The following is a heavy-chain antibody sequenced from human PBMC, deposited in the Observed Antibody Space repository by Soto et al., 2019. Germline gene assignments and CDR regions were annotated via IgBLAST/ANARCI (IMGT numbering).Heavy chain of an antibody. V-gene: IGHV3-23*01. Sequence: GGSLRLSCAASGFTFSSYAMSWVLQAPWKGLEWVSAISGSGGSTYYADSVKGRFTISRDNSKNTLYLQMNSLRAEDAAVYYCAKDQQAASGYPEGFDYWGQGTLVTVSS. D-gene: IGHD5-12*01. CDR2: ISGSGGST. CDR3: AKDQQAASGYPEGFDY. CDR1: GFTFSSYA. J-gene: IGHJ4*02.